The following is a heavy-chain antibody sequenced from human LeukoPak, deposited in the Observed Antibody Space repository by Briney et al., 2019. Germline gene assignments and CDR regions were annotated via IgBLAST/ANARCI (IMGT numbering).Heavy chain of an antibody. V-gene: IGHV4-34*01. CDR2: INHSGST. J-gene: IGHJ4*02. CDR1: GGSFSGYY. Sequence: SETLSLTCAVYGGSFSGYYWSWIRQPPGKGLGRIGEINHSGSTNYNPSLKSRVTISVDTSKNQFSLKLSSVTAADTAVYYCARGYYYDSNDYYYARHDYWGQGTLVTVSS. D-gene: IGHD3-22*01. CDR3: ARGYYYDSNDYYYARHDY.